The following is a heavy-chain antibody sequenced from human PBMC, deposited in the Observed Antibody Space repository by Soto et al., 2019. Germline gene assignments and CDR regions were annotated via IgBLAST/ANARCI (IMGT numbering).Heavy chain of an antibody. Sequence: SETLSLTCAVYGGSFSGYYWSWIRQPPGKGLEWIGEINHSGSTNYNPSLKSRVTISVDTSKNQFSLKLSSVTAADTAVYYCARGPYYYDSSGPPLDYWGQGTLVTVSS. CDR1: GGSFSGYY. CDR3: ARGPYYYDSSGPPLDY. D-gene: IGHD3-22*01. CDR2: INHSGST. V-gene: IGHV4-34*01. J-gene: IGHJ4*02.